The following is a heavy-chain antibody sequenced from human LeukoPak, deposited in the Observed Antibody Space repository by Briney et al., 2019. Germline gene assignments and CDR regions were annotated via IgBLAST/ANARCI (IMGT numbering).Heavy chain of an antibody. Sequence: GGSLRLSCAASGFTFSSYGMHWVRHAPSKRLEWVAFIRYDGSNKYYADSVKGRFTISRDNSKNTLYLQMNSLRAEDTAVYYCAKTPYSLDYFDYWGQGTLVTVSS. J-gene: IGHJ4*02. CDR1: GFTFSSYG. D-gene: IGHD6-13*01. CDR3: AKTPYSLDYFDY. CDR2: IRYDGSNK. V-gene: IGHV3-30*02.